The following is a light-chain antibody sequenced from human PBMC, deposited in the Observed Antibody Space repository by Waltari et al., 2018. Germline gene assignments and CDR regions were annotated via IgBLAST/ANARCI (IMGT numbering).Light chain of an antibody. CDR3: GAWDGRLSAYV. V-gene: IGLV1-51*01. J-gene: IGLJ1*01. CDR1: TSNIGTRF. Sequence: QSVLTQPSSVSAAPGQQVTISCSGDTSNIGTRFVSWYQQLPGAAPKFVIFANNRRPTGTPDRCSGSKSGTSATLVITGLQPGDEADYYCGAWDGRLSAYVFGSGTRVTVL. CDR2: ANN.